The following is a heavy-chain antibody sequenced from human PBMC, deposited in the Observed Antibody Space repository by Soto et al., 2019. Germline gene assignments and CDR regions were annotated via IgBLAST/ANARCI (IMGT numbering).Heavy chain of an antibody. V-gene: IGHV4-31*03. Sequence: NLSLTCTVSSGSITSGGLYWSWIRQHPGKGLEWIGDIYYSGTTYYNASLKSRVTMSVDTSKNQFSLTLSSVTAADTAVYYCASYVWGSYRSLDYGGQGTLVTVYS. CDR3: ASYVWGSYRSLDY. CDR2: IYYSGTT. D-gene: IGHD3-16*02. J-gene: IGHJ4*02. CDR1: SGSITSGGLY.